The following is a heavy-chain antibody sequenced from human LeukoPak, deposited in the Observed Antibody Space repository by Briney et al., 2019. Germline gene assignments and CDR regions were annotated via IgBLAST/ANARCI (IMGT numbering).Heavy chain of an antibody. CDR1: GFTFSSYG. CDR3: AKDLRVYGDYPLDY. V-gene: IGHV3-30*18. Sequence: GGSLRLSCAASGFTFSSYGMHWVRQAPGKGLEWVAVISYDGSNKYYADSVKGRFTISRDNSKNTLYLQMNSLRAEDTAVCYCAKDLRVYGDYPLDYWGQGTLVTVSS. D-gene: IGHD4-17*01. J-gene: IGHJ4*02. CDR2: ISYDGSNK.